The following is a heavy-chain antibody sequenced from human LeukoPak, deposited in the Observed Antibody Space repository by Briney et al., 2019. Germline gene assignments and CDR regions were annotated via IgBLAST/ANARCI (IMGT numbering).Heavy chain of an antibody. D-gene: IGHD4-17*01. V-gene: IGHV3-7*01. Sequence: GGSLRLSCAASGFTFGSYWMIWVRQAPGEGLEWVANINQPGSDRRYVDSVKGRFTISRDNSKNTLYLQMNSLRAEDTAVYYCARDPVGNYGDYGALDYWGQGTLVTVSS. CDR2: INQPGSDR. J-gene: IGHJ4*02. CDR1: GFTFGSYW. CDR3: ARDPVGNYGDYGALDY.